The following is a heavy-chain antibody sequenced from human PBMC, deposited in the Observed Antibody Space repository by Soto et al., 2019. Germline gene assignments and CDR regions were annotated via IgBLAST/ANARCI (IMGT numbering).Heavy chain of an antibody. CDR3: VREVVAATNWFDP. J-gene: IGHJ5*02. CDR2: INHAGST. CDR1: GESFNAYY. D-gene: IGHD2-15*01. V-gene: IGHV4-34*01. Sequence: PSETLSLTCAVYGESFNAYYWSWIRQPPGKGLEWIGKINHAGSTNYNPSLKSRVTMSVDASKNQFSLNLTSVTAADTAVYYCVREVVAATNWFDPWGQGTLVTVSS.